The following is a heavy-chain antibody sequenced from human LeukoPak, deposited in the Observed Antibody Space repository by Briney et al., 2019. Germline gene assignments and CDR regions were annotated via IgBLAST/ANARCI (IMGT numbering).Heavy chain of an antibody. J-gene: IGHJ3*02. D-gene: IGHD6-13*01. Sequence: SETLSLTCTVSGGSISSYYWSWIRQPPGKGLEWIGYIYYSGSTNYNPSLKSRVTISVDTSKNQFSLKLSSVTAADTAVYYCARHGQKPGIAAAGTGSFDIWGQGTMVTVSS. CDR2: IYYSGST. V-gene: IGHV4-59*08. CDR3: ARHGQKPGIAAAGTGSFDI. CDR1: GGSISSYY.